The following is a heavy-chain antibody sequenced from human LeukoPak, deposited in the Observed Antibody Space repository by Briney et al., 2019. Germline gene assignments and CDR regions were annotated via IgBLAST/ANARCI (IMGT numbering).Heavy chain of an antibody. D-gene: IGHD4-17*01. CDR1: GGSISSGGYY. CDR3: AREGDYGDYVFPH. CDR2: IYYSGSA. Sequence: KPSETLSLTCTVSGGSISSGGYYWSWIRQHPGKGLEWIAYIYYSGSAYYNPSLKSRATISVDTSKNQFSLKLSSVTAADTAVYYCAREGDYGDYVFPHWGQGTLVTVSS. V-gene: IGHV4-31*03. J-gene: IGHJ4*02.